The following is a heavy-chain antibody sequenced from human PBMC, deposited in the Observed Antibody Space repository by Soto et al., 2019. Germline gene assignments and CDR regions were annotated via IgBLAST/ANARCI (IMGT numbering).Heavy chain of an antibody. Sequence: QVQLQESGPGLVKPSQTLSLTCNVSGGSISSGGYYWSWIRQHPGQGLEWIGYIHYSGSTYYNTSLKSRVTIAVDTSKNQFSLQRSSVTAEDTAVYYCAIETTTDWDFDLWGRGTLVTVSS. CDR2: IHYSGST. CDR1: GGSISSGGYY. J-gene: IGHJ2*01. CDR3: AIETTTDWDFDL. V-gene: IGHV4-31*03. D-gene: IGHD1-1*01.